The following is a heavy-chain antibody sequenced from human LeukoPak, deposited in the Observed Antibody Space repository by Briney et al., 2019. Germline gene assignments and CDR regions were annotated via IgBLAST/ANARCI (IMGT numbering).Heavy chain of an antibody. CDR2: INHSGST. CDR3: ARVPSHSLARRDY. D-gene: IGHD6-13*01. Sequence: SETLSLTCAVYGGSFSGYYWSWIRQPPGKGLEWIGEINHSGSTNYNPSLKSRVTISVDTPKNQFSLKLSSVTAADTAVYYCARVPSHSLARRDYWGQGTLVTVSS. CDR1: GGSFSGYY. V-gene: IGHV4-34*01. J-gene: IGHJ4*02.